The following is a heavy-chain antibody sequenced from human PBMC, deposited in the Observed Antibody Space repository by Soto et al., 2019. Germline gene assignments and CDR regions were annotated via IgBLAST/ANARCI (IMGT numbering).Heavy chain of an antibody. CDR2: ISYDGSNK. J-gene: IGHJ6*02. CDR1: GFTFSNYA. CDR3: ARAGDSSGWLSSVDFYYYGMDV. Sequence: QVQLVESGGGVVQPGRSLRLSCAASGFTFSNYAMHWVRQAPGKGLEWVAVISYDGSNKYYAESVKGRFTISRDNSKNSVVMQMNRLKPEKTGVYYGARAGDSSGWLSSVDFYYYGMDVWGQGTTVTVSS. D-gene: IGHD3-22*01. V-gene: IGHV3-30-3*01.